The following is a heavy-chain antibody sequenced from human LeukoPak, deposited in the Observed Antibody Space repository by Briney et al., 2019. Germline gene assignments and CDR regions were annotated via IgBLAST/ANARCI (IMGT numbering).Heavy chain of an antibody. CDR2: INPHSGGT. CDR3: AKDRITFAGVIVPSFDF. D-gene: IGHD3-16*02. Sequence: GASVKVSCKASGYTFTSYGISWVRQAPGQGLEWMGWINPHSGGTTYARNFQGRVTMTRDTSISTAYMELSRLRSDDTAMYYCAKDRITFAGVIVPSFDFWGQGTLVTVSS. J-gene: IGHJ4*02. V-gene: IGHV1-2*02. CDR1: GYTFTSYG.